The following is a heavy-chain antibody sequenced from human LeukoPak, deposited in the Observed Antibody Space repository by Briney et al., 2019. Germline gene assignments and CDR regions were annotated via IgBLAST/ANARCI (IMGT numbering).Heavy chain of an antibody. CDR1: GGTFSSYA. D-gene: IGHD4-17*01. CDR2: IIPIFGTA. CDR3: ARSKNGDPPRWYWYFDL. J-gene: IGHJ2*01. Sequence: SVKVSCKASGGTFSSYAISWVRQAPGQGLEWMGGIIPIFGTANYAQKFQGRVTITADESTSTAYMELSSLRSEDKAVYYCARSKNGDPPRWYWYFDLWGRGTLVTVSS. V-gene: IGHV1-69*13.